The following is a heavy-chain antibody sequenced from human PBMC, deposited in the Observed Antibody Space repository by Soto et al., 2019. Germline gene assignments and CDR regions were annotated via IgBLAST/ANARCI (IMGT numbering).Heavy chain of an antibody. CDR1: GYTFTSYA. V-gene: IGHV1-3*01. CDR2: INAGNGNT. Sequence: ASVKVSCKASGYTFTSYAMHWVRQAPGQRLEWMGWINAGNGNTKYSQKFQGRVTITRDTSASTAYMELSSLRSEDTAVYYCARDGQDSSGWTRIVGATPLDYWGQGTLVTVSS. CDR3: ARDGQDSSGWTRIVGATPLDY. D-gene: IGHD1-26*01. J-gene: IGHJ4*02.